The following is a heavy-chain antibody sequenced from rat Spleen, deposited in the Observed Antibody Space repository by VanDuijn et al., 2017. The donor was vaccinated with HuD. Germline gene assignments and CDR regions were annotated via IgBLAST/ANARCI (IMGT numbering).Heavy chain of an antibody. Sequence: EVQLQESGPGLVKPSQSLSLTCSVTGYSITSSYRWNWIRKFPRNKLEWMGYINSSGSTNYNPSLKSRISITRDTSKNQFFLKVNSVTTEDTATYYCARTNNPYYYVMDAWGQGASVTVSS. J-gene: IGHJ4*01. V-gene: IGHV3-3*01. CDR3: ARTNNPYYYVMDA. D-gene: IGHD3-4*01. CDR1: GYSITSSYR. CDR2: INSSGST.